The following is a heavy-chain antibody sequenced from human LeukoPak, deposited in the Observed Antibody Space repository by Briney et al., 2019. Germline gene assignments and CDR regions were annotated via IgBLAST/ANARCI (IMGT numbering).Heavy chain of an antibody. CDR3: AKCWRVVSGNWYLSFDS. V-gene: IGHV3-23*01. CDR1: GFTFSSYA. J-gene: IGHJ4*02. Sequence: GGSLRLSCAASGFTFSSYAMTWVRQAPGKGLEWVSSISDRGDETYYADSVRGRFTISRDNSKNTLYLQMKSLGGDDTALYYCAKCWRVVSGNWYLSFDSWGQGTLVTVSS. CDR2: ISDRGDET. D-gene: IGHD6-13*01.